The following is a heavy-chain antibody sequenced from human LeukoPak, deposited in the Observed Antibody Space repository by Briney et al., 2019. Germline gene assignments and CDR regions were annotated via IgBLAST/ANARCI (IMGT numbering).Heavy chain of an antibody. Sequence: GGSLRLSCAASGFTFSSYAMSWVRQAPGKGLEWVSAISGSGGSTYYADSVKGRFTTSRDNSKNTLYLQMNSLRAEDTAVYYCAKNGGGPRGNWFDPWGQGTLVTVSS. CDR1: GFTFSSYA. J-gene: IGHJ5*02. CDR3: AKNGGGPRGNWFDP. CDR2: ISGSGGST. V-gene: IGHV3-23*01. D-gene: IGHD3-10*01.